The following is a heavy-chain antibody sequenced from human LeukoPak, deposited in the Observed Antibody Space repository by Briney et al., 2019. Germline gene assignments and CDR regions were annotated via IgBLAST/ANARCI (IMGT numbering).Heavy chain of an antibody. CDR1: GFTFNNYA. V-gene: IGHV3-23*01. J-gene: IGHJ4*02. D-gene: IGHD6-19*01. CDR3: AKDRTTSGWYQYLDY. CDR2: ISGSGGST. Sequence: PRGSLRLSCAASGFTFNNYAMSWVRQAPGKGLEWVSAISGSGGSTYYADSVKGRFTISRDKSKNTLYLQMNSLRVEDTAIYYCAKDRTTSGWYQYLDYWGQGTLVTVSS.